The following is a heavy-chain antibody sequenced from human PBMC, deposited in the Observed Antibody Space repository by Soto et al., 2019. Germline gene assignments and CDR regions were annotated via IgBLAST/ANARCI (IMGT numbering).Heavy chain of an antibody. Sequence: ASVKVSCKASGYTFTSYGISWVRQAPGQGLEWMGWISAYNGNTNYAQKFQGRVTMTTDISTSTAYMELRSLRSDDTAVYYCARKSTKRITLVRGATQSRFAMDVWG. CDR2: ISAYNGNT. CDR1: GYTFTSYG. V-gene: IGHV1-18*01. D-gene: IGHD3-10*01. J-gene: IGHJ6*02. CDR3: ARKSTKRITLVRGATQSRFAMDV.